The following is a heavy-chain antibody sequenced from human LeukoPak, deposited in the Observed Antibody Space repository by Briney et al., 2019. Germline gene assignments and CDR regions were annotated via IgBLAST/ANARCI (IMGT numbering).Heavy chain of an antibody. D-gene: IGHD1-26*01. V-gene: IGHV4-59*11. Sequence: SETLSLTCTVSGGSISSHYWSWIRQPPGKGLEWIGYIYYSGSTNYNPSLKSRVTISVDTSKNQFSLKLSSVTAADTAVYYCARSGLSPNDYWGQGTLVTVSS. CDR1: GGSISSHY. CDR2: IYYSGST. CDR3: ARSGLSPNDY. J-gene: IGHJ4*02.